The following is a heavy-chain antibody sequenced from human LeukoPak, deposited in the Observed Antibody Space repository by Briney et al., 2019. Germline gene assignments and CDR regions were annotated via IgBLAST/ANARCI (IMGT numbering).Heavy chain of an antibody. CDR3: ARGVEQGVDY. CDR1: GYTFTRYD. D-gene: IGHD3-16*01. CDR2: MSPNSGST. V-gene: IGHV1-8*01. J-gene: IGHJ4*02. Sequence: ASVKVSCKASGYTFTRYDINWVRQASGQGLEWTGWMSPNSGSTGYAQKFQGRVTMTRNTAISTAYMELSGLRSEDTAVYYRARGVEQGVDYWGQGTLVTVSS.